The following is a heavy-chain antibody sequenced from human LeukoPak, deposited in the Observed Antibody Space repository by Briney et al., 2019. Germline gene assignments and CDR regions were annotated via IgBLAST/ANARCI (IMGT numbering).Heavy chain of an antibody. J-gene: IGHJ4*02. Sequence: SGGSLRLSCAASGFTLSSYAMSWVRQAPGKGLEWVSTISGSGGSTYYADYVKGRFTISRDNSKNTLCLQMNSLRAEDTAVYYCAKGAFVVVPAAAPPIDYWGQGTLVTVSS. CDR3: AKGAFVVVPAAAPPIDY. CDR1: GFTLSSYA. V-gene: IGHV3-23*01. CDR2: ISGSGGST. D-gene: IGHD2-2*01.